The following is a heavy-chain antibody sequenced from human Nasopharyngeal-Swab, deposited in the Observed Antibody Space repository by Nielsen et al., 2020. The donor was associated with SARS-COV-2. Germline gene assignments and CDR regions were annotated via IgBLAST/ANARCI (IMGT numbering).Heavy chain of an antibody. CDR3: ARGGDPREVVAGTDGFDP. D-gene: IGHD2-15*01. CDR1: GYTFTRYY. Sequence: ASVKVSCKASGYTFTRYYIHWVRQAPGQGREWMGIINPGGGSARYSQNFQGRVTMTRETSTSTVYMELSSLRSEDTAVYYCARGGDPREVVAGTDGFDPWGQGTLVTVSS. J-gene: IGHJ5*02. V-gene: IGHV1-46*01. CDR2: INPGGGSA.